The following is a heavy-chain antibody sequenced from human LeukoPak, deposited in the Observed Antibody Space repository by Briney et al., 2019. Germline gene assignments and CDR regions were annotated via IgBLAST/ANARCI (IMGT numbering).Heavy chain of an antibody. CDR3: ARPVDSEMALDAFDI. D-gene: IGHD5-24*01. CDR2: IYPGDSDT. CDR1: GYSFTSYW. Sequence: GESLKISCKGSGYSFTSYWIGWVRQMPGKGLEWMGIIYPGDSDTRYSPSFQGQVTISADKSISTAYLQWSSLKASDTAMYYCARPVDSEMALDAFDIWGQGTMVTVSS. J-gene: IGHJ3*02. V-gene: IGHV5-51*01.